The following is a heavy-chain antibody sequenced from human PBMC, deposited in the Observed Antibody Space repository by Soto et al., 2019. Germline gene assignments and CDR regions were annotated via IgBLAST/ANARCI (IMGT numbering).Heavy chain of an antibody. Sequence: PGGSLRLSCAASGFTFSSYAMHWVCQAPGKGLEWVAVISYDGSNKYYADSVKGRFTISRDNSKNTLYLQMNSLRAEDTAVYYCARESVDIVSYYYVSSGYPDYWGQGTLVTVSS. D-gene: IGHD3-22*01. CDR3: ARESVDIVSYYYVSSGYPDY. V-gene: IGHV3-30-3*01. CDR1: GFTFSSYA. CDR2: ISYDGSNK. J-gene: IGHJ4*02.